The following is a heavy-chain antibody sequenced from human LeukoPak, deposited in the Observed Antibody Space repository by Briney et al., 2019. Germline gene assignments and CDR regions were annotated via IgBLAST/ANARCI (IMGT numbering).Heavy chain of an antibody. V-gene: IGHV4-30-4*08. CDR2: IYYSGST. J-gene: IGHJ6*03. CDR3: ARDGPQNWNPGEDYYYYMDV. CDR1: GGSISSGDYY. Sequence: SETLSLTCTVSGGSISSGDYYWTWIRQPPGKGLEWIGNIYYSGSTYHNPSLKSRVTISVDTSKNQFSLRLSSVTATDTAVYYCARDGPQNWNPGEDYYYYMDVWGKGTTVTVSS. D-gene: IGHD1-1*01.